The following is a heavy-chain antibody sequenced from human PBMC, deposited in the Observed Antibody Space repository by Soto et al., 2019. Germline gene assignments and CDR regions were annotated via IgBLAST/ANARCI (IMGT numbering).Heavy chain of an antibody. D-gene: IGHD1-1*01. Sequence: SETLSLTCTVSGGSVSSGSYYWSWIRQPPGKGLEWIGYIYYSGSTNYNPSLKSRVTISVDTSKNQFSLKLSSVTAADTAVYYGASIHRGWNDARYDHSFDYWGQGTLVTVSS. CDR3: ASIHRGWNDARYDHSFDY. J-gene: IGHJ4*02. CDR2: IYYSGST. CDR1: GGSVSSGSYY. V-gene: IGHV4-61*01.